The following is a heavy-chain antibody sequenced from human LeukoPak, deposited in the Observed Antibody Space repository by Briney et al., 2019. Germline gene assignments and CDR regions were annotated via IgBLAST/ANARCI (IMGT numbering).Heavy chain of an antibody. D-gene: IGHD2-21*01. Sequence: QPGGSLRLSCATSGFTFTSYSMNWVRRAPGRGLEWVSYISRDSSNIYYADSVMGRFTISRDNAKNSLYLQMNSLRVEDTALYYCARESGLGVISPYSDSSGQGTLVTVSP. CDR1: GFTFTSYS. J-gene: IGHJ4*02. V-gene: IGHV3-48*01. CDR2: ISRDSSNI. CDR3: ARESGLGVISPYSDS.